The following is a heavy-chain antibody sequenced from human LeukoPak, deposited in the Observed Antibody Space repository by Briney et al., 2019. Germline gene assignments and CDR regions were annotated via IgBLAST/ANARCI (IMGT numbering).Heavy chain of an antibody. CDR1: RFTFCSYA. V-gene: IGHV3-30*04. Sequence: GGSLRLSCAASRFTFCSYAMHWVREGPGKGRGGGAVISYVGSNKYYADSAKGRFTISRDNSKNPLYLQMNSLRAEDTAVYYCARDRISVVVPGDWFDPWGQGTLLTVSP. D-gene: IGHD2-2*01. J-gene: IGHJ5*02. CDR2: ISYVGSNK. CDR3: ARDRISVVVPGDWFDP.